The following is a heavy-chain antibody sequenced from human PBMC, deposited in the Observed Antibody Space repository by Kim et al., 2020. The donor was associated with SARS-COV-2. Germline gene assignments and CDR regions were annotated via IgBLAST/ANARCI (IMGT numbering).Heavy chain of an antibody. CDR2: ISSSSSYT. D-gene: IGHD3-16*02. CDR1: GFTFSDYY. V-gene: IGHV3-11*05. J-gene: IGHJ6*02. Sequence: GGSLRLSCAASGFTFSDYYMSWIRQAPGKGLEWVSYISSSSSYTNYADSVKGRFTISRDNAKNSLYLQMNSLRAEDTAVYYCARGGYDYVWGSYRDYYYYYGRDVGGQGTALTVSS. CDR3: ARGGYDYVWGSYRDYYYYYGRDV.